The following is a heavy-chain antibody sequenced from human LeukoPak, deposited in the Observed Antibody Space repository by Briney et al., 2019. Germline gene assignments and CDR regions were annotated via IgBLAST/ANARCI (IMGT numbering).Heavy chain of an antibody. D-gene: IGHD3-3*01. CDR1: GYTFTSYD. J-gene: IGHJ4*02. CDR2: INPSGGST. CDR3: ARGLLHYDFWSGYYY. Sequence: ASVKVSCKASGYTFTSYDINWVRQAPGQGLEWMGIINPSGGSTNYAQKFQGRVTITTDESTSTAYMELSSLRSEDTAVYYCARGLLHYDFWSGYYYWGQGTLVTVSS. V-gene: IGHV1-46*01.